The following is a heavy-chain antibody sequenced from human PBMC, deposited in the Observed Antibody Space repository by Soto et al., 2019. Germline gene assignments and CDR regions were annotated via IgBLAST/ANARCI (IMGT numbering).Heavy chain of an antibody. Sequence: QVQVVESGGGVVQPGRSLRLSCAASGFTFRNYAIHWVRQAPGKGLEWVAVISYDGRNEYYADSVRGRFTISRDNSKNTLFLQMNSLRAEDTAVYYCGTVEGYSGTWRASWGQGTLVTVSS. V-gene: IGHV3-30*04. CDR3: GTVEGYSGTWRAS. D-gene: IGHD1-26*01. J-gene: IGHJ5*02. CDR1: GFTFRNYA. CDR2: ISYDGRNE.